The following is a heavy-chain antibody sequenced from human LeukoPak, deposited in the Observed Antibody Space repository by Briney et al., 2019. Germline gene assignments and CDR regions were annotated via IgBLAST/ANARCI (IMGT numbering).Heavy chain of an antibody. CDR2: IYHSGST. CDR1: GGSISSSNW. Sequence: SETLSLTCAVSGGSISSSNWWSWVRQPPGKGLEWIGEIYHSGSTNYNPSLKSRVTISVDKSKNQFSLKLSSVTAADTAVYYCTCERTPHLHYGSGKDAFDIWGRGTMVTVSS. J-gene: IGHJ3*02. D-gene: IGHD3-10*01. V-gene: IGHV4-4*02. CDR3: TCERTPHLHYGSGKDAFDI.